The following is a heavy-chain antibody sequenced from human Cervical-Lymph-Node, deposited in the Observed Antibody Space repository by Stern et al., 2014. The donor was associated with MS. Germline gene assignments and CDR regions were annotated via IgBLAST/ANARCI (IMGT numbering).Heavy chain of an antibody. CDR2: IYPYDSDT. V-gene: IGHV5-51*01. CDR1: GYSFTIYY. CDR3: ARHVQGFDY. J-gene: IGHJ4*02. Sequence: EVQLVESGAEVKKPGESLKISCKLSGYSFTIYYIAWGLQMPGKGLGWMGVIYPYDSDTTYSPSFQGQVTISADKSITTAYLQWSSLRASDTAMYYCARHVQGFDYWGQGTLVTVSS.